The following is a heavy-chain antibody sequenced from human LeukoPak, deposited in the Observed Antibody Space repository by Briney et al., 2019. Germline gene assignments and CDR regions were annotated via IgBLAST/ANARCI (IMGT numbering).Heavy chain of an antibody. CDR2: IYHSGST. V-gene: IGHV4-4*02. CDR1: GGSISSSNW. Sequence: SGTLSLTCAVSGGSISSSNWWSWVRQPPGKGLEWIGEIYHSGSTNYNPSLKSRVTISVDKSKNQFSLKLSSVTAADTAVYYCARLTILTGRGPDAFDIWGQGTMVTVSS. CDR3: ARLTILTGRGPDAFDI. D-gene: IGHD3-9*01. J-gene: IGHJ3*02.